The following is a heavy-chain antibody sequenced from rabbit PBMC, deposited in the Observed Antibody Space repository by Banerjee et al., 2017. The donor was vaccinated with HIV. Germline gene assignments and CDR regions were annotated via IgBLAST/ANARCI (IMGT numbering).Heavy chain of an antibody. CDR3: ARRLAIGDSYHINL. J-gene: IGHJ4*01. CDR2: IDAGSSGYT. V-gene: IGHV1S40*01. Sequence: QSLEESGGDLVKPGASLTLTCTASRFTLSSYWMCWVRQAPGKGLEWIACIDAGSSGYTWYANWAKGRFTISKTSSTTVTLQMTSMTGADTATYFCARRLAIGDSYHINLWGPGTLVTVS. D-gene: IGHD6-1*01. CDR1: RFTLSSYW.